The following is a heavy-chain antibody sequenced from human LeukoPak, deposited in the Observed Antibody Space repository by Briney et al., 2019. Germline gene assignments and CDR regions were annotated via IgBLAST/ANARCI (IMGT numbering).Heavy chain of an antibody. CDR2: ISGSGGST. J-gene: IGHJ4*02. V-gene: IGHV3-23*01. D-gene: IGHD3-3*01. CDR3: AKDRGNFGSGYYGEFDY. Sequence: PGGSLRLSCAASGFTFSSYAMSWVRQAPGKGLEWVSAISGSGGSTYYADSVKGRFTISRDNSKNTLYLQMNSLRAEDTAVYYCAKDRGNFGSGYYGEFDYWGQGTLVTVSS. CDR1: GFTFSSYA.